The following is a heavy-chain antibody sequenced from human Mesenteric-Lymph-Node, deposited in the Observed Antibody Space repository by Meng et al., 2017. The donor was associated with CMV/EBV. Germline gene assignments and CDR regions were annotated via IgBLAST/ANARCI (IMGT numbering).Heavy chain of an antibody. V-gene: IGHV4-31*02. J-gene: IGHJ4*02. Sequence: SGGPLSSGGYYWSWIRQHPGKGLEWIGYIYYSGSTYYNPSLKSRVTISVDTSKNQFSLKLSSVTAADTAVYYCARIRNRYSGYDEVNWGQGTLVTVSS. CDR1: GGPLSSGGYY. CDR3: ARIRNRYSGYDEVN. D-gene: IGHD5-12*01. CDR2: IYYSGST.